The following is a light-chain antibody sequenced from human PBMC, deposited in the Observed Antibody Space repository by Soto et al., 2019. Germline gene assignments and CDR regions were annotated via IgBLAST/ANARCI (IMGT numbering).Light chain of an antibody. V-gene: IGLV2-14*01. J-gene: IGLJ1*01. CDR2: EVS. CDR1: SSDVGGYNY. CDR3: SSYTSSSIDYV. Sequence: QSALTQPASVSGSPGQSITISCTGTSSDVGGYNYVSWYQQHPGKAPKLTIYEVSNRPSGVSNRFSGSKSGNTASLTISGLQAEDEADYYCSSYTSSSIDYVFGPGTKVTVL.